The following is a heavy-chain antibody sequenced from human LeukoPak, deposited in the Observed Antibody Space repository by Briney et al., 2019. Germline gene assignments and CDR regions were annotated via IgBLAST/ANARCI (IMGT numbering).Heavy chain of an antibody. Sequence: SETLPLTCTVPGGSISSYYWSWIRQPPGKGLEWIGYIYYTGSTDYNPSLKSRVAISVDTSKNQFSLKLSSVTAADTAVYYCARGSKAAPGTFDYWGQGTLVTVSS. D-gene: IGHD6-13*01. J-gene: IGHJ4*02. V-gene: IGHV4-59*01. CDR3: ARGSKAAPGTFDY. CDR2: IYYTGST. CDR1: GGSISSYY.